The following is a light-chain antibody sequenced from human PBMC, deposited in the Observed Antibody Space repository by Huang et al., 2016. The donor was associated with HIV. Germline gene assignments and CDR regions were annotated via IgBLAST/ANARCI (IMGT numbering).Light chain of an antibody. J-gene: IGKJ2*03. CDR1: QSIGTW. CDR2: KAS. Sequence: DIQLTQSPSTLSASVGDRVTITCRVSQSIGTWLAWYHQIPGKAPKLLIYKASSLESGVPSRFNGSGSGTEFTLTINSLQPGDFATYYCQQSNSYPYSFGQGTKLEIK. CDR3: QQSNSYPYS. V-gene: IGKV1-5*03.